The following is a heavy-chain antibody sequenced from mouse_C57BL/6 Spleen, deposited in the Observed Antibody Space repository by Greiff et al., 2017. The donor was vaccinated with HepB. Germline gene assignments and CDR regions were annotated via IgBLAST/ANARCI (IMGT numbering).Heavy chain of an antibody. CDR3: GITTVVATGYFDY. CDR2: IYPRSGNT. D-gene: IGHD1-1*01. V-gene: IGHV1-81*01. J-gene: IGHJ2*01. CDR1: GYTFTSYG. Sequence: VKLQESGAELARPGASVKLSCKASGYTFTSYGISWVKQRTGKGLEWIGEIYPRSGNTYYNEKFKGKATLTADKSSSTAYMELRSLTSEDSAVYFCGITTVVATGYFDYWGQGTTLTVSS.